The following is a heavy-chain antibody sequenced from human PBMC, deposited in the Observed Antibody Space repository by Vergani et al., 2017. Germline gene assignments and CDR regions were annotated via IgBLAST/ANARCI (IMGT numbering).Heavy chain of an antibody. CDR1: GFTFSGSA. J-gene: IGHJ4*02. CDR3: ASYNWNAN. Sequence: EVQLVESGGGLVQPGGSLKLSCAASGFTFSGSAMHWVRQAPGKGLEWVGRIRSKANSYATAYAASVKGRFTISRDDSKNTAYLQMNSLKTEDTAVYYCASYNWNANWGQGTLVTVSS. CDR2: IRSKANSYAT. D-gene: IGHD1-20*01. V-gene: IGHV3-73*02.